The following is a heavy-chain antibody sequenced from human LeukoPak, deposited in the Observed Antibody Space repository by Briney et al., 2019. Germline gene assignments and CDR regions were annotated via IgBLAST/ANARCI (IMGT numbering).Heavy chain of an antibody. CDR2: IYYSGST. CDR1: GGSISSDNSY. D-gene: IGHD3-22*01. CDR3: ARDRSYYDSSGYFAGFDY. J-gene: IGHJ4*02. Sequence: SETLSLTCTVSGGSISSDNSYWSWIRQPAGKGLEWIGYIYYSGSTNYNPSLKSRVTISVDTSKNQFSLRLSSVTAADTAVYYCARDRSYYDSSGYFAGFDYWGQGTLVTVSS. V-gene: IGHV4-61*10.